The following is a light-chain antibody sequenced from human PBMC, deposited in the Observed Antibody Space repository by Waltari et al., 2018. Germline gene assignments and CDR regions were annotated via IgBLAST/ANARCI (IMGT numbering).Light chain of an antibody. J-gene: IGLJ3*02. CDR3: GTWDTSLSAEV. CDR1: SSNIGTNY. V-gene: IGLV1-51*02. CDR2: END. Sequence: QSVLTQPPSVSAAPGQKVTIACSGGSSNIGTNYVSWYHQLPGTAPKLLIYENDKRPSGIPDRFSGSKSGTSATLDITGLQTGDEADYYCGTWDTSLSAEVFGGGAKLTVL.